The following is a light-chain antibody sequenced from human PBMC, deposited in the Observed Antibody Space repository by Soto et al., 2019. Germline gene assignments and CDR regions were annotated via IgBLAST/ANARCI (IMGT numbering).Light chain of an antibody. CDR2: RHN. J-gene: IGLJ3*02. CDR1: SSNIKNNY. CDR3: GTWDKSLSAGV. Sequence: QSVLTQPPSASGTPGQRVTISCSGSSSNIKNNYVFWYQQLPGMAPKLLIYRHNQRPSGVPDRFSGSKSGTSATLGITGLQTGDEADYYCGTWDKSLSAGVFGGGTKLTVL. V-gene: IGLV1-47*01.